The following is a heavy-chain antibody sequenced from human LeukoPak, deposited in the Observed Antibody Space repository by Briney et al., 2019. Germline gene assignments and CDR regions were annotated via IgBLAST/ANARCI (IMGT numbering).Heavy chain of an antibody. CDR1: GASVSSASY. Sequence: PSETLSLTCTVSGASVSSASYWTWIRQPPGKGVEWIAHIYNGVNTNYNPSLKSRVTVSVDTSKNQFSLRLNSVTAADTAVYYCARGYPSGNPDYWGQGTLITVSS. D-gene: IGHD3-10*01. CDR2: IYNGVNT. V-gene: IGHV4-61*01. CDR3: ARGYPSGNPDY. J-gene: IGHJ4*02.